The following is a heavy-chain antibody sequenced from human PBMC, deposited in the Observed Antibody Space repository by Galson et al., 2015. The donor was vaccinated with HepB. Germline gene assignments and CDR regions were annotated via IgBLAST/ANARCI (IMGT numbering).Heavy chain of an antibody. CDR3: ARGGVQLWSGFDY. CDR2: ISYDGSNK. D-gene: IGHD5-18*01. J-gene: IGHJ4*02. V-gene: IGHV3-30*04. CDR1: GYTFSSYA. Sequence: SLRLSCAASGYTFSSYAMHWVRQAPGKGLEWVAVISYDGSNKYYADSVKGRFTISRDNSKNTLYLQMNSLRAEDTAVYYCARGGVQLWSGFDYWGQGTLVTVSS.